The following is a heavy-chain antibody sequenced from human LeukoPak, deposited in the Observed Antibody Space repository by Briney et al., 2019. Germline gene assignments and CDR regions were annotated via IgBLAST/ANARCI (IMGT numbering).Heavy chain of an antibody. J-gene: IGHJ5*02. CDR3: AREGLLWFGESFDP. CDR1: GGSISSYY. D-gene: IGHD3-10*01. CDR2: IYTSGST. Sequence: PSETLSLTCTVSGGSISSYYWSWIRQPAGKGLEWIGRIYTSGSTNYDPSLKSRVTMSVDTSKNQFSLKLSSVTAADTAVYYCAREGLLWFGESFDPWGQGTLVTGSS. V-gene: IGHV4-4*07.